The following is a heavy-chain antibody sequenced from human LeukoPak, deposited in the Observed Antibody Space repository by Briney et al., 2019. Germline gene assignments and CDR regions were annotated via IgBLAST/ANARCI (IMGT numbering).Heavy chain of an antibody. CDR1: DLTFSTFT. Sequence: PGGSLRLSCAASDLTFSTFTMHWVRQAPGKGLEWLSSISSSSRTINYADSVQGRFTVSRDNANSSMFLQMNEPRREDTAVYYCAKGSPRGGFDSWGQGTLVTVSS. D-gene: IGHD1-14*01. CDR2: ISSSSRTI. V-gene: IGHV3-48*01. J-gene: IGHJ5*01. CDR3: AKGSPRGGFDS.